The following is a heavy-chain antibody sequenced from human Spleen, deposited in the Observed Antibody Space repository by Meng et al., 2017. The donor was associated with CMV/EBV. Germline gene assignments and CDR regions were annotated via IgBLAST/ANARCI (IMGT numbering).Heavy chain of an antibody. D-gene: IGHD2-2*01. J-gene: IGHJ4*02. Sequence: DYYWSWIRQSPGKGLEWIGEINHSGSTNYNPSLKSRVTISVDTSKNQFSLKLSSVTAADTAVYYCARVPSLGYCSSTSCPRGTYFDYWGQGTLVTVSS. CDR2: INHSGST. CDR1: DYY. V-gene: IGHV4-34*01. CDR3: ARVPSLGYCSSTSCPRGTYFDY.